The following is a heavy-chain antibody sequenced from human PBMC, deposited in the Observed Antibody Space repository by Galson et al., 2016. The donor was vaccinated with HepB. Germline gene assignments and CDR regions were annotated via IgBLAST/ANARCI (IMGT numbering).Heavy chain of an antibody. Sequence: SLRLSCAASTFTFSDYSMNWVRQAPGTGLEWASFISGRSSYIYYADSVEGRFTVSRDNAKSSLYLQMNSLRAEDTAVYYCARVSPVDYYYYMDVWGRGTTVTVS. CDR3: ARVSPVDYYYYMDV. CDR2: ISGRSSYI. V-gene: IGHV3-21*01. J-gene: IGHJ6*03. CDR1: TFTFSDYS.